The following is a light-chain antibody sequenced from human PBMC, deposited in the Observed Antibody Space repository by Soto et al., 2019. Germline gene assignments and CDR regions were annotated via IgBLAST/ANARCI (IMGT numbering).Light chain of an antibody. CDR2: GAS. J-gene: IGKJ1*01. CDR1: QSVATN. CDR3: QQYNNWPQT. V-gene: IGKV3-15*01. Sequence: EAVLTQSPATLSVSPGERATLSCRASQSVATNLAWYQQRPGQAPRLLIYGASNRAIGLPARFSGSGSGTEFTLTITSLQSEDFAVYYCQQYNNWPQTFGQGTKVEIK.